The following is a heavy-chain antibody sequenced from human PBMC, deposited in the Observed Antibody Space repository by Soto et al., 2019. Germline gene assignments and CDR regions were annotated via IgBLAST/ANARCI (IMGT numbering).Heavy chain of an antibody. CDR1: GFTFSSYA. Sequence: GGSLRLSCAASGFTFSSYAMSWVRQAPGKGLEWVSAISGSGGSTYYADSVKGRFTTSRDNSKNTLYLQMNSLRAQGTAVYYCAKDHSSVPYGEHLTHFDYWGQGTLVTVSS. CDR2: ISGSGGST. V-gene: IGHV3-23*01. D-gene: IGHD4-17*01. J-gene: IGHJ4*02. CDR3: AKDHSSVPYGEHLTHFDY.